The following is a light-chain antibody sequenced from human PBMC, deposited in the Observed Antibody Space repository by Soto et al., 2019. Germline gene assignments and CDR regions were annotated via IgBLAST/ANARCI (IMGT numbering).Light chain of an antibody. V-gene: IGKV4-1*01. CDR1: QSVLYRSDNKNY. Sequence: DIVMTQSPDYLAVSLGERATINCKSSQSVLYRSDNKNYLAWYQQKPGQPPRLLIYWASTRESGVPDRFSGSGSGTDFTLTISSLQAEDVAVYYCQQYFSGPFTFGPWTKVDIK. CDR3: QQYFSGPFT. J-gene: IGKJ3*01. CDR2: WAS.